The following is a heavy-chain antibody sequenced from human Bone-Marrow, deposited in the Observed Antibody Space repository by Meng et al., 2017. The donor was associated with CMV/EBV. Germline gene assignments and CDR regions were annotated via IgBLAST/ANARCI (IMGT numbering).Heavy chain of an antibody. J-gene: IGHJ6*02. V-gene: IGHV1-2*02. CDR2: INPNSGGT. Sequence: ASVKVSCKASGYTFTEYYIHWVRQAPGQGLEWMGWINPNSGGTNYAQKFQGRVTMTRDTSISTAYMELSRLRSDDTAVYYCARADYIAAAGDYYYGMDVWGQGTTVTVSS. D-gene: IGHD6-13*01. CDR3: ARADYIAAAGDYYYGMDV. CDR1: GYTFTEYY.